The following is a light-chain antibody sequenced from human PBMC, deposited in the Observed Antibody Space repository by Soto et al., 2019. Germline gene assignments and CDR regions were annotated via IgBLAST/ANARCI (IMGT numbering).Light chain of an antibody. CDR1: QSVSSN. CDR3: QQYNNCPPWT. Sequence: EIVMTQSPATLSVSPGERATLSCRASQSVSSNLAWYQQKPGQAPRLLIYGASTRATGIPARFSGSGSGTEFTLTNSSLQYEDFAVYYCQQYNNCPPWTFGQGTKVEIK. V-gene: IGKV3-15*01. J-gene: IGKJ1*01. CDR2: GAS.